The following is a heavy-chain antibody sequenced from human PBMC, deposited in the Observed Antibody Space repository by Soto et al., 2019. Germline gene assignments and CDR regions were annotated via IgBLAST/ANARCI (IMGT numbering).Heavy chain of an antibody. V-gene: IGHV4-34*01. J-gene: IGHJ5*01. CDR1: GGSFSGDY. CDR3: ARGTRLATSPSTIAGRLFSRGAFWFDS. CDR2: TSRRGST. D-gene: IGHD6-13*01. Sequence: SETLSLTCAAYGGSFSGDYWSWIRQSPGKGLEWIGETSRRGSTNYNPSLKSRVTMSVDTSKNQFSLTLNSVTAADTAVYYCARGTRLATSPSTIAGRLFSRGAFWFDSWGQGTLVTVSS.